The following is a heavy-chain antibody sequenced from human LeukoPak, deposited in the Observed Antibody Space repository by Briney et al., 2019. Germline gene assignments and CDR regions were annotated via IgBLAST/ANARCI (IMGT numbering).Heavy chain of an antibody. CDR2: IDWDDEK. CDR1: GFSLSTSEMC. V-gene: IGHV2-70*11. D-gene: IGHD5-18*01. J-gene: IGHJ5*02. CDR3: ARINLQGYRYCFDP. Sequence: SGPALVKPTQTLTLTCTFSGFSLSTSEMCESWIRQPPGKALEWLARIDWDDEKYYSTSLKTRLTISKDTSKNQVVLTMTNMDPVDTATYYCARINLQGYRYCFDPWGQGTLVTVSS.